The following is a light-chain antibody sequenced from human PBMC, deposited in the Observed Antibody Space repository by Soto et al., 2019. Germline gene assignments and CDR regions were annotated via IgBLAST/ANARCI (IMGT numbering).Light chain of an antibody. CDR3: QTWDSSASYV. V-gene: IGLV3-1*01. Sequence: SYELTQPPSVSVSPGQTATIPCSGDKLGDKYACWYQQKPGQSPVLVIYENNKRPSGIPERFSGSNSGNTATLTISGTQTMDEAYYYCQTWDSSASYVFGTGTKLTVL. CDR1: KLGDKY. CDR2: ENN. J-gene: IGLJ1*01.